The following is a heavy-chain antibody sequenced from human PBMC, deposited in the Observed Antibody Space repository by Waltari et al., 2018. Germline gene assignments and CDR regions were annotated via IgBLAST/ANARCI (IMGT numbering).Heavy chain of an antibody. CDR1: VFLFSTYA. CDR3: ARAGIPNRLENYYFDS. Sequence: EVQLLDSGGGLVQPGGSLRLSCAASVFLFSTYAMRWVRQAPGKGLEWVSGISASGGTTYYRDSVEGRFIISRDNSRNTLSLQINSLRAEDTAIYFCARAGIPNRLENYYFDSWGRGTLVTVSS. V-gene: IGHV3-23*01. D-gene: IGHD6-13*01. J-gene: IGHJ4*02. CDR2: ISASGGTT.